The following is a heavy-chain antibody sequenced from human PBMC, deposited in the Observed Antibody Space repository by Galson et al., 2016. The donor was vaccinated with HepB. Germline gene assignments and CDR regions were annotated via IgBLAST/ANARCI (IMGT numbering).Heavy chain of an antibody. CDR3: AREGLADGSYFDY. CDR2: ISWDGGST. J-gene: IGHJ4*02. V-gene: IGHV3-43D*03. Sequence: SLRLSCAASGFTFDDYAMHWVRQAPGRGLEWVSLISWDGGSTYYADSVKGRFTISRDNARNSLYLQMNSLRAEDTGIYYCAREGLADGSYFDYWGRGTLVTV. CDR1: GFTFDDYA. D-gene: IGHD5-24*01.